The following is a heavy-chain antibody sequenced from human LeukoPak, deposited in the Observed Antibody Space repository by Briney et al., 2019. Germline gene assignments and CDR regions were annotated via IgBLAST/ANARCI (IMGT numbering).Heavy chain of an antibody. Sequence: GGSLRLSCAASGFTFSSYSMNWVRQAPGKGLEWVSSISSSSSYIYYADSVKGRFTISRDNAKNSLYLQMNSLRAEDTAVYYCARVSGSYLGYYYGMGVWGQGTTVTVSS. CDR1: GFTFSSYS. V-gene: IGHV3-21*01. CDR3: ARVSGSYLGYYYGMGV. CDR2: ISSSSSYI. D-gene: IGHD1-26*01. J-gene: IGHJ6*02.